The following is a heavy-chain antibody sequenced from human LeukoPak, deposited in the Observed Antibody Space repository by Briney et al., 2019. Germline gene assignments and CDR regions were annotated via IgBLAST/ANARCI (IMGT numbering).Heavy chain of an antibody. CDR3: ASESIAVAGISYYYGMDV. V-gene: IGHV1-46*01. J-gene: IGHJ6*02. CDR2: INPSGGST. D-gene: IGHD6-19*01. CDR1: GYTFTSYY. Sequence: GASVKVSCKASGYTFTSYYMHWVRQAPGQGLEWMGIINPSGGSTSYARKFQGRVTMTRDTSTSTVYMELSSLRSEDTAVYYCASESIAVAGISYYYGMDVWGQGTTVTVSS.